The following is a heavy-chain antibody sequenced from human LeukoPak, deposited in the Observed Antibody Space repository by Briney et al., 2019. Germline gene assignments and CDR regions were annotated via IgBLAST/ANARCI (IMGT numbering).Heavy chain of an antibody. D-gene: IGHD1-26*01. Sequence: GSSVKVSCKTSGGTFSKYTISWVRQRPGQGLEWMGGIIPIFGTANYAQKFQGRVTITADESTSTAYMELSSLRSEDTAVYYCARTASGSYSAFDIWGQGTMVTVSS. CDR3: ARTASGSYSAFDI. J-gene: IGHJ3*02. CDR2: IIPIFGTA. CDR1: GGTFSKYT. V-gene: IGHV1-69*01.